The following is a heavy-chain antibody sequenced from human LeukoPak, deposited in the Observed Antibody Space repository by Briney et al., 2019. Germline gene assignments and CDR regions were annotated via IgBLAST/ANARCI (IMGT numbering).Heavy chain of an antibody. CDR1: GFTFSSYA. Sequence: GGSLRLSCPASGFTFSSYAMTGVRQAPGKGLEWVAVISVSGGSTYYADSLKGRFTIPRDNSKSTLYLQMYSLRAEDKAVYYCAKSSYGGKKFDYWGQGALVTVSS. CDR3: AKSSYGGKKFDY. J-gene: IGHJ4*02. D-gene: IGHD4-23*01. CDR2: ISVSGGST. V-gene: IGHV3-23*01.